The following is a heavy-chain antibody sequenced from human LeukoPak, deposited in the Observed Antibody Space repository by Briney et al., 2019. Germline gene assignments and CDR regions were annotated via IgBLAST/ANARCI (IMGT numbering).Heavy chain of an antibody. J-gene: IGHJ4*02. CDR2: ISGSSTYI. Sequence: GGSLRLSCAASGFTFSSYGMNWVRQAPGKGLEWVSSISGSSTYIYYADSLKGRFTISRDNAKNSPYLQMNSLRAEDTAVYYCARASMVRGIPASFDYWGQGTLVTVSS. D-gene: IGHD3-10*01. CDR1: GFTFSSYG. CDR3: ARASMVRGIPASFDY. V-gene: IGHV3-21*01.